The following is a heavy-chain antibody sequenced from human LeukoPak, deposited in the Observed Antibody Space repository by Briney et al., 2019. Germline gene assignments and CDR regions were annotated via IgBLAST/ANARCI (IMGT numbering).Heavy chain of an antibody. D-gene: IGHD5-24*01. Sequence: GGSLRLSCAASGFAFNSYGMHWVRQAPGKGLEWVAVISYDGSNKYYADSVKGRFTISRDNSKNTLYLQMNSLRAEDTAVYYCAKDGQRGGYYKGCDYWGQGTLVTVSS. CDR2: ISYDGSNK. J-gene: IGHJ4*02. CDR3: AKDGQRGGYYKGCDY. CDR1: GFAFNSYG. V-gene: IGHV3-30*18.